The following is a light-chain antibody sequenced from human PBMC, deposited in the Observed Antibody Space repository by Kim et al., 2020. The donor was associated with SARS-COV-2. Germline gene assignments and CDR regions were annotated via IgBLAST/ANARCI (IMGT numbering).Light chain of an antibody. CDR3: QQRYNWPWT. V-gene: IGKV3-11*01. CDR2: DAS. CDR1: QSVSSY. J-gene: IGKJ1*01. Sequence: LSPGERATLACRASQSVSSYLAWYQQKPGQAPRLLMYDASKRATGIPARFSGSGSGTDFTLTISSLEPEDFAVYYCQQRYNWPWTFGQGTKVDIK.